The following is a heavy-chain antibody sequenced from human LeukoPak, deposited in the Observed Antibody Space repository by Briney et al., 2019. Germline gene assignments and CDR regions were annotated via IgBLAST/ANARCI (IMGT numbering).Heavy chain of an antibody. V-gene: IGHV4-39*07. CDR2: IYYSGST. CDR3: ARVAHDYGDYFDY. CDR1: GGSFSSYY. Sequence: PSETLSLTCAVYGGSFSSYYWGWIRQPPGKGLEWIGSIYYSGSTYYNPSLKSRVTISVDRSKNQFSLKLSSVTAADTAVYYCARVAHDYGDYFDYWAREPWSPSPQ. J-gene: IGHJ4*02. D-gene: IGHD4-17*01.